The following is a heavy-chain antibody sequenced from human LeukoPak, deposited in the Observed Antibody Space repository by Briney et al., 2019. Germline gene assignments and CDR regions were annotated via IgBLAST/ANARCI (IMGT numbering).Heavy chain of an antibody. J-gene: IGHJ3*02. V-gene: IGHV4-4*09. Sequence: SETLPLTCTVSGGSISSYYWSWIRQPPGKGLEWIGYIYTSGSTNYNPSLKSRVTISVDTSKNQFSLKLSSVTAADTAVYYCARHGGVVVPADDAFDIWGQGTMVTVSS. CDR1: GGSISSYY. CDR2: IYTSGST. CDR3: ARHGGVVVPADDAFDI. D-gene: IGHD2-2*01.